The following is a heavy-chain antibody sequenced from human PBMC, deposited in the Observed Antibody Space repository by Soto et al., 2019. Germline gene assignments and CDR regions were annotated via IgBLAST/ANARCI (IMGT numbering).Heavy chain of an antibody. D-gene: IGHD1-1*01. Sequence: QVQLVQSGAEVKKPGASVKVSCKASGYTFTSYGISWVRQAPGQGLEWMGWISAYNGNTNYAQKLQGRVTMTTDTATSTAYMELSSLRSDDTAVYYCARDVWYNWNDGWFDPWGQGTLVTVSS. V-gene: IGHV1-18*01. CDR2: ISAYNGNT. CDR1: GYTFTSYG. J-gene: IGHJ5*02. CDR3: ARDVWYNWNDGWFDP.